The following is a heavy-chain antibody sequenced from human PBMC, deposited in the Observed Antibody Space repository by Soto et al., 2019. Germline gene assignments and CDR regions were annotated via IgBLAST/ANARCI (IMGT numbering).Heavy chain of an antibody. V-gene: IGHV1-2*04. CDR2: INPNSGVT. Sequence: QVQLVQSGAEVKKPGASVTVSCRASGDIFTGYYMHWVRQAPGQGLEWMGWINPNSGVTKYAQKFQGWVTMTRDTSIRTVYMQLSRLRSDDTAVYYCARESGGATATLDYYYFYMDVWGTGTTVTVSS. CDR1: GDIFTGYY. D-gene: IGHD5-12*01. J-gene: IGHJ6*03. CDR3: ARESGGATATLDYYYFYMDV.